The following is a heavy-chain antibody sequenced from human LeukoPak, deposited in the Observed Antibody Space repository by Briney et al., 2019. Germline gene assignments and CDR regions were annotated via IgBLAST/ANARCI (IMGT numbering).Heavy chain of an antibody. J-gene: IGHJ6*02. CDR3: ARLQAGTDYYYGMDV. CDR2: ISSSGSTI. Sequence: PGGSLRLSCAASGFTFSSYEMNWVRQAPGKGVEWVSYISSSGSTIYYADSVKGRFTISRDNAKNTLYLQMNSLRAEDTAVYYCARLQAGTDYYYGMDVWGQGTTVTVSS. D-gene: IGHD6-19*01. CDR1: GFTFSSYE. V-gene: IGHV3-48*03.